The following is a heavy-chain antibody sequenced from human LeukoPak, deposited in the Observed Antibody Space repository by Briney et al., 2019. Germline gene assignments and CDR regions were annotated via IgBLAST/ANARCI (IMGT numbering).Heavy chain of an antibody. V-gene: IGHV4-34*01. CDR3: ARLDCSGGSCYMDY. Sequence: PSETLSLTCAVYGGSFSGYYWSWIRQPPGKGLEWIGEINHSGSTNYNPSLKSRVTISVDTSKNQFSLKLSSVTAADTAVYYCARLDCSGGSCYMDYWGQGTLLTVSS. D-gene: IGHD2-15*01. CDR2: INHSGST. CDR1: GGSFSGYY. J-gene: IGHJ4*02.